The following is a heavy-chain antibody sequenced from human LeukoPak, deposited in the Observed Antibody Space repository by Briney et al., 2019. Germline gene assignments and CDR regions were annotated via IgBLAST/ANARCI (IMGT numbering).Heavy chain of an antibody. CDR2: IIPIFGTA. Sequence: SVKVSCKASGGTFISYAISWVRQAPGQGREWMGRIIPIFGTANYAQKFQGRVTITTDESTSTAYMELSSLRSEDTAVYYCARDWGGGILPGDRFDPWGQGTLVTVSS. CDR3: ARDWGGGILPGDRFDP. V-gene: IGHV1-69*05. D-gene: IGHD2-15*01. J-gene: IGHJ5*02. CDR1: GGTFISYA.